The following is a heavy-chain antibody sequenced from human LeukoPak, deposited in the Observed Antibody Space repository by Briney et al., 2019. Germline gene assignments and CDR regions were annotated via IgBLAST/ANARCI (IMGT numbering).Heavy chain of an antibody. D-gene: IGHD2-15*01. CDR3: AKIDPRTGTRAAFDY. CDR1: GFTFSSYG. J-gene: IGHJ4*02. Sequence: GGSLRLSCAASGFTFSSYGMHWVRQAPGKGLEWVAVISYDGSNKYYADSVKGRFTISRDNSKNTLYLQINSLRAEDTAVYYCAKIDPRTGTRAAFDYWGQGTLVTVSS. V-gene: IGHV3-30*18. CDR2: ISYDGSNK.